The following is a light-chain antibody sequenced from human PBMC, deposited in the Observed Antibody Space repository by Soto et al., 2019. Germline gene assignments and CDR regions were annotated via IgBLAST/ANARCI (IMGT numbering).Light chain of an antibody. CDR1: QSVLHSSNNKNY. CDR2: WAS. V-gene: IGKV4-1*01. CDR3: QQYYSSWT. Sequence: DIVMTQSPDSLAVSLGERAAINCKSSQSVLHSSNNKNYLAWYQQKPRQPPKLLIYWASTREYGVPDRFSGSGSGTDFTLTISSLQAEDVAVYYCQQYYSSWTFGQGTKVEIK. J-gene: IGKJ1*01.